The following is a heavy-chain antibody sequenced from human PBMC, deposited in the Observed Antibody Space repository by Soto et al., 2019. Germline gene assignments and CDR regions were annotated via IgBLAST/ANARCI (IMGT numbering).Heavy chain of an antibody. D-gene: IGHD6-6*01. J-gene: IGHJ4*02. V-gene: IGHV3-23*01. CDR1: GFPFSSFA. CDR3: AKDRYSSSFVLFFDY. Sequence: LRLPCAASGFPFSSFAMGWVRQAPGKGLEWVSAISGSGGSTYYADSVKGRFTISRDNSKNTLYLQMNSLRAEDTAVYYCAKDRYSSSFVLFFDYWGQGTLVTVSS. CDR2: ISGSGGST.